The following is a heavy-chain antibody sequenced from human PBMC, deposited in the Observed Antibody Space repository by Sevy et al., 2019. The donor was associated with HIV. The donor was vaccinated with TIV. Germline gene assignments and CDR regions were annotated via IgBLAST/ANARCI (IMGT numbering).Heavy chain of an antibody. CDR2: IYYSGST. CDR3: ASLTYYDFWSGYHLDYYGMDV. CDR1: GGSISSSSYY. Sequence: SETLSLTCTVAGGSISSSSYYWGWIRQPPGKGLEWIGSIYYSGSTYYNPSLKSRVTISVDTSKNQFSLKLSSVTAEDTAVYYCASLTYYDFWSGYHLDYYGMDVWGPGTTVTVSS. J-gene: IGHJ6*02. D-gene: IGHD3-3*01. V-gene: IGHV4-39*01.